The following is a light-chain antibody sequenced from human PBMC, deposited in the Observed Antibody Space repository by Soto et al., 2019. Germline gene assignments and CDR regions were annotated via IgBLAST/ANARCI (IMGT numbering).Light chain of an antibody. CDR1: SSNIGNNY. J-gene: IGLJ2*01. CDR3: EAGDDSLTTVL. Sequence: QSVLTQPPSVSAAPGQKVTISCSGSSSNIGNNYVSWYQQVPGTAPKLLIFDNNKRPSVIPDRFSGSKSGTSATLGITGLQTGDEADYYCEAGDDSLTTVLFGGGTKVTVL. V-gene: IGLV1-51*01. CDR2: DNN.